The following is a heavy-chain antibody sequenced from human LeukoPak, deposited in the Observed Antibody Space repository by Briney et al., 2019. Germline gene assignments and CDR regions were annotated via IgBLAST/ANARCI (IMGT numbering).Heavy chain of an antibody. V-gene: IGHV4-30-2*01. CDR3: ARHCLKYSSSPAAAFWFDP. D-gene: IGHD6-6*01. J-gene: IGHJ5*02. CDR1: GGSISSGGYY. Sequence: TSSETLSLTCTVSGGSISSGGYYWSWIRQPPGKGLEWIGYIYHSGSTYYNPSLKSRVTISVDRSKNQFSLKLSSVTAADTAVYYCARHCLKYSSSPAAAFWFDPWGQGTLVTVSS. CDR2: IYHSGST.